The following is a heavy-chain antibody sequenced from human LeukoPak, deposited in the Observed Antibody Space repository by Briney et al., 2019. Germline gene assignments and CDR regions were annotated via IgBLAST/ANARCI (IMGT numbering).Heavy chain of an antibody. J-gene: IGHJ6*02. CDR3: ASLKVRGFYYYGTDV. D-gene: IGHD3-10*01. Sequence: SETLSLTCAVYGGSFSGYYWSWIRQPPGKGLEWIGEINHSGSTNYNPSLKSRVTISVDTSKNQFSLKLSSVTAADTAVYYCASLKVRGFYYYGTDVWGQGTTVTVSS. CDR2: INHSGST. V-gene: IGHV4-34*01. CDR1: GGSFSGYY.